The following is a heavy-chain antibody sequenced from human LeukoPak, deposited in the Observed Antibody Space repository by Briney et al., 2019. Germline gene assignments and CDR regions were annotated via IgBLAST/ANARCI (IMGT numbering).Heavy chain of an antibody. D-gene: IGHD6-19*01. Sequence: KPGGSLRLSCAASGFTFSDYYMSWIRQAPGKGLEWVSYISSRSSHTNYADSVKGRFTISRDNAKNSLYLQMNSLRAEDTAVYYCARFSSGWYYFDYWGQGTLVPVSS. CDR2: ISSRSSHT. V-gene: IGHV3-11*03. CDR1: GFTFSDYY. J-gene: IGHJ4*02. CDR3: ARFSSGWYYFDY.